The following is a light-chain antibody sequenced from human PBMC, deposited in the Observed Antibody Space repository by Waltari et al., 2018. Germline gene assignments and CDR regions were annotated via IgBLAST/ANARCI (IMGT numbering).Light chain of an antibody. J-gene: IGKJ4*01. CDR1: QSIRSY. Sequence: DIQMTQSPSSLSASVGDRVTITCRTSQSIRSYFNWYQQKPGKAPKVLIYAASNLESGVPSRFSGSGSGTDFTLTISSLQAEDVAIYYCQQYYDSPLTFGGGTKVEIK. CDR2: AAS. CDR3: QQYYDSPLT. V-gene: IGKV1-39*01.